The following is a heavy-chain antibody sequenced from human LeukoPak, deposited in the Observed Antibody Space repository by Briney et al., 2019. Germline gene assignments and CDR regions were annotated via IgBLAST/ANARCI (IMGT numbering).Heavy chain of an antibody. CDR1: DASISSYY. Sequence: PSETLSLTCTVSDASISSYYWSWIRQPPGKGLEWIGYIFYSGSTLYNPSLQSRVTISVDTSKNQFSLKLTSVTAADTAVYYCAGGPYPAAGTDHQFDYWGQGTLVTVSS. CDR3: AGGPYPAAGTDHQFDY. J-gene: IGHJ4*02. V-gene: IGHV4-59*01. CDR2: IFYSGST. D-gene: IGHD6-13*01.